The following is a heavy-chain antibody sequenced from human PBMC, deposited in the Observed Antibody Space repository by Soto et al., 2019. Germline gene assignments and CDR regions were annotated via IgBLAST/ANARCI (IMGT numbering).Heavy chain of an antibody. V-gene: IGHV3-15*01. CDR1: GFTFSNAW. Sequence: EVQLVESGGGLVKPGGSLRLSCAASGFTFSNAWMSWVRQAPGKGLEWVGRIKSKTDGGTTDYAAPVKGRFTTSRDDSKNTLYLQMNSLKTEDTAVYYCTTDPVLERYSGYDYYYYYMDVWGKGTTVTVSS. CDR3: TTDPVLERYSGYDYYYYYMDV. CDR2: IKSKTDGGTT. J-gene: IGHJ6*03. D-gene: IGHD5-12*01.